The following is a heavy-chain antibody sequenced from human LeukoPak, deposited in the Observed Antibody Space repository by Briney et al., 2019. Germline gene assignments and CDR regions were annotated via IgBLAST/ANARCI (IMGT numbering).Heavy chain of an antibody. CDR1: GDSISSTNW. J-gene: IGHJ4*02. CDR3: ARGYGPGY. D-gene: IGHD4-17*01. CDR2: IDHRGNT. Sequence: SETLSLTCAVSGDSISSTNWWNWVRQPPGKGLERIGEIDHRGNTNYNPSLKSRVSISADKSKNQFSLKLTSVTAADTAVYYCARGYGPGYWGQGILVTVSA. V-gene: IGHV4-4*02.